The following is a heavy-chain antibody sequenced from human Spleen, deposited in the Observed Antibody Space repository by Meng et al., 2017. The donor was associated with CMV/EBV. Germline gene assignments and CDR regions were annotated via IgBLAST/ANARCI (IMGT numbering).Heavy chain of an antibody. D-gene: IGHD6-6*01. CDR1: GFTFDDYA. V-gene: IGHV3-43D*03. CDR3: AKDIGRYSSSLYYFDY. Sequence: GESLKISCAASGFTFDDYAMHWVRQAPGKGLEWVSLISWDGGSTYYADSVKGRFTISRDNSKNSLYLQMNSLRAEDTALYYCAKDIGRYSSSLYYFDYWGQGTLVTVSS. J-gene: IGHJ4*02. CDR2: ISWDGGST.